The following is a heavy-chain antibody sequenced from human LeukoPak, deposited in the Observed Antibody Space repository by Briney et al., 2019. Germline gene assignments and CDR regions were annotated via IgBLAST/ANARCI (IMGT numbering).Heavy chain of an antibody. Sequence: PAGTLRLSCAVSGFTFSSYAMSWVRQAPGKGLERVSAISGSGGSTYYADSVKGRFTISRDNSKNTLYLQMNSLRAEDTVVYYCAKDPFSGSYPRDGFDYWGQGTLVTVSS. V-gene: IGHV3-23*01. J-gene: IGHJ4*02. CDR3: AKDPFSGSYPRDGFDY. CDR1: GFTFSSYA. CDR2: ISGSGGST. D-gene: IGHD1-26*01.